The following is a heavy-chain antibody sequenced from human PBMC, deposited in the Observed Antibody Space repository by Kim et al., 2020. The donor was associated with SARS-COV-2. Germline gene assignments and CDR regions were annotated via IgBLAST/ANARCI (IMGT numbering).Heavy chain of an antibody. CDR1: GYSFSSFW. J-gene: IGHJ4*02. Sequence: GASLKISCKCSGYSFSSFWIGLVRQMPGKGLELIGLIYPGDSDTRYRASFQGQVTISADKSIMTAHLQWSGLKPSDTVIYYCAREQTLGIFSSSLYSDFWGQGTLVTVSS. V-gene: IGHV5-51*01. D-gene: IGHD6-13*01. CDR2: IYPGDSDT. CDR3: AREQTLGIFSSSLYSDF.